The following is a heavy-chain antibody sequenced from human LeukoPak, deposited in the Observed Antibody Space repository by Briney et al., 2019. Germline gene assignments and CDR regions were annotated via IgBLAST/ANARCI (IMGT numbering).Heavy chain of an antibody. J-gene: IGHJ6*02. Sequence: GGSLRLSCAASGFTFNTYTMNWVRQAPGKGLEWVSYISGSSGIIDYADSVRGRFTISRDNAKNSLYLQMNSLRAEDTAVYYCARGVSNGMDVWGQGTTVTVSS. CDR2: ISGSSGII. D-gene: IGHD3-16*02. V-gene: IGHV3-48*01. CDR1: GFTFNTYT. CDR3: ARGVSNGMDV.